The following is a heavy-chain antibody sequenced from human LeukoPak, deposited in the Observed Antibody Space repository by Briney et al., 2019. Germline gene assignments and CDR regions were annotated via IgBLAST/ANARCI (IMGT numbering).Heavy chain of an antibody. CDR1: GFTFNSYA. V-gene: IGHV3-23*01. Sequence: PGGSLRLSCAASGFTFNSYAMSWVRQAPEKGLEWVATISGSGSSTTYADSVMGRFTISRDNAKNTLYLQMNSLRAEDTAVYYCARDVGYNLNYWGQGTLVTVSS. CDR3: ARDVGYNLNY. J-gene: IGHJ4*02. D-gene: IGHD5-24*01. CDR2: ISGSGSST.